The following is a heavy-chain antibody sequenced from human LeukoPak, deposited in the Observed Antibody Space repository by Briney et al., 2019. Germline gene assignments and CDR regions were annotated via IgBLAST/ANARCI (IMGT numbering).Heavy chain of an antibody. J-gene: IGHJ4*02. V-gene: IGHV3-23*01. D-gene: IGHD6-13*01. CDR3: AKDQIHSSGWYHYFDY. CDR1: GFAFSSYA. CDR2: ISASGGST. Sequence: GGSLRLSCAASGFAFSSYAMSWVRQASGKGLGWVSVISASGGSTYYADSVKGRFTISRDNAKNTLDLRMNSLRAEDTAVYFCAKDQIHSSGWYHYFDYWGQGTLVTVSS.